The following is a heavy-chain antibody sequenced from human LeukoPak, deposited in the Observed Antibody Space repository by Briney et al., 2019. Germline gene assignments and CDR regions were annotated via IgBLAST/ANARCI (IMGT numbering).Heavy chain of an antibody. Sequence: QAGGSLRLSCAAPGFTFSSYAMHWVRQAPGKGLGWVAIIAFDGSNKYYADSVKGRFTISRDNSKNALFLQMNSLRAEDTAVYYCARCPGSGTSSYYYYYMDVWGKGTTVTVSS. J-gene: IGHJ6*03. CDR3: ARCPGSGTSSYYYYYMDV. V-gene: IGHV3-30*01. CDR1: GFTFSSYA. D-gene: IGHD3-10*01. CDR2: IAFDGSNK.